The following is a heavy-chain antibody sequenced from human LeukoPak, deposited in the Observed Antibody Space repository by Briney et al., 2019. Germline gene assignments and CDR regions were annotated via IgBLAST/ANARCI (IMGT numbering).Heavy chain of an antibody. J-gene: IGHJ4*02. CDR3: AKPFRECSSATCYVSFDY. V-gene: IGHV3-23*01. CDR2: ITDGGYT. CDR1: GFTFSSYG. Sequence: GGSLRLSCTASGFTFSSYGVTWVRQAPGKGLEWVSGITDGGYTFYADSVKGRFTISRDNSINTLYLQMNSLRAEDTAVYYCAKPFRECSSATCYVSFDYWGQGTLVTVSS. D-gene: IGHD2-2*01.